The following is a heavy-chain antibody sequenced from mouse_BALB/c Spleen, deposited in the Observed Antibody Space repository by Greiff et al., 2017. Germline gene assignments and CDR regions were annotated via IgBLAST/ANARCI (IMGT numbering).Heavy chain of an antibody. Sequence: EVHLVESGGGLVKPGGSLKLSCAASGFTFSDYYMYWVRQTPEKRLEWVATISDGGSYTYYPDSVKGRFTISRDNAKNNLYLKMSSLTSKDTAMYDSARDRGLRRRAYAMDYWGQGTSVTVSS. V-gene: IGHV5-4*02. D-gene: IGHD2-4*01. CDR3: ARDRGLRRRAYAMDY. CDR2: ISDGGSYT. CDR1: GFTFSDYY. J-gene: IGHJ4*01.